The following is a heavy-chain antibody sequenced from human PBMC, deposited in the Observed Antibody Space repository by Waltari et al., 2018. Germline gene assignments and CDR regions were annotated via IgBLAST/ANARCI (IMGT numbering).Heavy chain of an antibody. Sequence: QVQLQQSGPGLVKPSGTLSLTCNVSGYSLSSGYSWALIRQPPAKGPAGIGSIYQSGSTYYNPSLKRRVTISVDTSKNQFSLKLSSVTAADTAVYYCASYYYGSGSPFDPWGQGTLVTVSS. D-gene: IGHD3-10*01. CDR3: ASYYYGSGSPFDP. V-gene: IGHV4-38-2*02. CDR2: IYQSGST. CDR1: GYSLSSGYS. J-gene: IGHJ5*02.